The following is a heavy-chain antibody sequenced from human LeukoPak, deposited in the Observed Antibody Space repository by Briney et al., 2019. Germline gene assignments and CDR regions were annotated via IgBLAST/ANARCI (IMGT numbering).Heavy chain of an antibody. CDR2: IIPLFDSP. CDR3: ARAYIVNTNGDNVYYYMDV. V-gene: IGHV1-69*06. CDR1: GGTLTFGTGG. J-gene: IGHJ6*03. D-gene: IGHD5-24*01. Sequence: GASVKVSCKASGGTLTFGTGGVTWVRQASGQRLEWLGGIIPLFDSPHYAPNFQGRLAITADRFSGVVYMDLSSLSSEDTAGYYCARAYIVNTNGDNVYYYMDVWGTGTTVTVSS.